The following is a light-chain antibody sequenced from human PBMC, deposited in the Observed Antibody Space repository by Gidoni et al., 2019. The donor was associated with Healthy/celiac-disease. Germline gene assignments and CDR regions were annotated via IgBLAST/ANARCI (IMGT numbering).Light chain of an antibody. V-gene: IGKV1-39*01. CDR1: QSISSY. CDR2: DAS. Sequence: IQMTQAPSSLSASVGDRVTITCGASQSISSYLNGYQQKQGTVPKLLIYDASSLESRVPSRFSGSGSGTEFTLTISSLQPEDFATYYCQQSYSTPRTFGPGTKVDIK. CDR3: QQSYSTPRT. J-gene: IGKJ3*01.